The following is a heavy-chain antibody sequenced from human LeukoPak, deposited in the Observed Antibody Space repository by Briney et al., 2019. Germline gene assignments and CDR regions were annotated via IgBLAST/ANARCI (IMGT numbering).Heavy chain of an antibody. CDR3: AREDSSGYYSPSFDY. CDR2: IYSGGST. D-gene: IGHD3-22*01. J-gene: IGHJ4*02. CDR1: GFTVSSNY. Sequence: GGSLRLSCAASGFTVSSNYMSWVRQAPGKGLEWVSVIYSGGSTYYADSVKGRFTISRDNSKNTLYLQMNSLRAEDTAVYYCAREDSSGYYSPSFDYWGQGTLVTVSS. V-gene: IGHV3-66*01.